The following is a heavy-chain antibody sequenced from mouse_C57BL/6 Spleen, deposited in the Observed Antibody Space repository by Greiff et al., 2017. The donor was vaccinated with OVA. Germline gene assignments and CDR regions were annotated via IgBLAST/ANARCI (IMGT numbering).Heavy chain of an antibody. V-gene: IGHV3-6*01. D-gene: IGHD2-12*01. CDR1: GYSITSGYY. Sequence: EVQLQESGPGLVKPSQSLSLTCSVTGYSITSGYYWNWIRQFPGNKLEWMGYISYDGSNNYNPSLKNRISITRDTSKNQFFLKLNSVTTEDTATYYCARDRELPGFAYWGQGTLVTVSA. CDR2: ISYDGSN. CDR3: ARDRELPGFAY. J-gene: IGHJ3*01.